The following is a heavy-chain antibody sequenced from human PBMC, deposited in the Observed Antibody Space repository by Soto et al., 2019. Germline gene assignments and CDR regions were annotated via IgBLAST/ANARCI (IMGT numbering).Heavy chain of an antibody. CDR1: GFTFREYA. V-gene: IGHV3-23*01. D-gene: IGHD6-19*01. Sequence: EVQLLESGGGLVQPGGSLRLSCAASGFTFREYAMNWVRQAPGKGLEWVSGISGGGGTTNYADSVEGRFSISRDNSKNTLYLQMSSLRAEDTAIYYCAKASSWAVAGLFAYWGQGTLVNVSS. J-gene: IGHJ4*02. CDR3: AKASSWAVAGLFAY. CDR2: ISGGGGTT.